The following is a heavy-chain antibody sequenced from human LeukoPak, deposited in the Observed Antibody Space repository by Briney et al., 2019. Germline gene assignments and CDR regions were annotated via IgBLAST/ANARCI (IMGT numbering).Heavy chain of an antibody. D-gene: IGHD4-17*01. Sequence: SVKVSCKASGGTFSSYAISWVRQAPGQGLEWMGGIIPIFGTANYAQKFQGRVTITADESTSTAYMELSSLRSEDTAVYYCARSYTVATSGDFDYWGQGTLVTVSS. CDR2: IIPIFGTA. J-gene: IGHJ4*02. V-gene: IGHV1-69*13. CDR1: GGTFSSYA. CDR3: ARSYTVATSGDFDY.